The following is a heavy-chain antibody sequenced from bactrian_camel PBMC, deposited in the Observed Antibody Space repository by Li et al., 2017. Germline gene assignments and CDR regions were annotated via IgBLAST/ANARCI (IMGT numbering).Heavy chain of an antibody. CDR1: GLIFTEYY. J-gene: IGHJ4*01. D-gene: IGHD4*01. CDR3: AADFLFSAFEDCDDDYNY. CDR2: LYTGGEDT. Sequence: HVQLVESGGGSVQAGGSLRLSCVVHGLIFTEYYMAWVRQAPGKGLEWVASLYTGGEDTWYPDSVKGRFTITQDNAKNTLYLQMDNLKPEDTGVYYCAADFLFSAFEDCDDDYNYWGQGTQVTVS. V-gene: IGHV3-2*01.